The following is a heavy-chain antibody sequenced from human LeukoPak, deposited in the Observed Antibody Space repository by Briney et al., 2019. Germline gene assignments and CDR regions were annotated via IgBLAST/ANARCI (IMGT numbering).Heavy chain of an antibody. CDR3: ARGSSHYYYFFGMDV. J-gene: IGHJ6*02. Sequence: GGSLRLSCAASGFAFTDYGMSWVRQAPGKGLEWASGINWNGVRTEYADSVKGRVTISRDNANNSLFLEMNSLGAEDTGLYYCARGSSHYYYFFGMDVWGQGATVTVSS. CDR2: INWNGVRT. CDR1: GFAFTDYG. V-gene: IGHV3-20*04. D-gene: IGHD6-13*01.